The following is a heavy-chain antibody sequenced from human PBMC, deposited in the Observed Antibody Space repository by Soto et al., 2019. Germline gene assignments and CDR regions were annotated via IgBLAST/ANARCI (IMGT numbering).Heavy chain of an antibody. V-gene: IGHV3-30-3*01. CDR2: ISADGTNK. J-gene: IGHJ4*02. CDR3: ARAPTSRFDY. CDR1: GFTCSTFA. Sequence: GGSLRLSCSAAGFTCSTFAVHWVRQAPGKGLEWVAVISADGTNKYYADSVKGRFTISRDNSKNTLFLQMDSLRTEDTAMYYCARAPTSRFDYWGQGTLVTVSS.